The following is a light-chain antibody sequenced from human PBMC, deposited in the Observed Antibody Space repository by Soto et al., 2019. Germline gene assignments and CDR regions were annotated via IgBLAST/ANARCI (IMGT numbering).Light chain of an antibody. J-gene: IGLJ3*02. CDR3: ETWDSNTRV. CDR1: SGHSSYI. CDR2: LEGSGSY. V-gene: IGLV4-60*02. Sequence: QSVLTQSSSASASLGSSVKLTCTLSSGHSSYIIAWHQQQPGKAPRYLMKLEGSGSYTKGSGVPDRFSGSSSAADRYLTISNLQFEDEADYYCETWDSNTRVFGGGTKLTVL.